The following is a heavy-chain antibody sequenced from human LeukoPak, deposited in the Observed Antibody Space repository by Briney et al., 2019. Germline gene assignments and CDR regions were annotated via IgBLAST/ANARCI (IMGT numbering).Heavy chain of an antibody. CDR1: GGSLNGYY. CDR3: ARLGSVGYYNYQYMDI. J-gene: IGHJ6*03. D-gene: IGHD3-10*01. V-gene: IGHV4-34*01. Sequence: SETLSLTCAVNGGSLNGYYWSWIRQPPGKGLEWIGEINHIGNTNYDPSLGSRLTISVDTYKNQFSLSLTYATAAETAVYFCARLGSVGYYNYQYMDIWGNGTTDTVSS. CDR2: INHIGNT.